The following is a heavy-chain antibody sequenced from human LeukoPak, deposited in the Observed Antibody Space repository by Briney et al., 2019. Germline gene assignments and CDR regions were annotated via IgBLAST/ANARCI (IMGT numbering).Heavy chain of an antibody. CDR3: ARGAIVGANFDY. Sequence: PGGSLRLSCADSGFTFGRYWMHCVRQAPGKGLVWVSHITTDGSGTSYADSVKGRFTISRDNAKNTLYLQMNSLRAEDTAVYYCARGAIVGANFDYWGQGTLVTVSS. CDR1: GFTFGRYW. D-gene: IGHD1-26*01. V-gene: IGHV3-74*01. CDR2: ITTDGSGT. J-gene: IGHJ4*02.